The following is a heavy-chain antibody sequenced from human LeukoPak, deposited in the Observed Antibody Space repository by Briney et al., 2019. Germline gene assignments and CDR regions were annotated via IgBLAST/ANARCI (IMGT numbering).Heavy chain of an antibody. CDR1: GFTFSSYS. J-gene: IGHJ4*02. V-gene: IGHV3-48*01. D-gene: IGHD2-15*01. CDR2: ISSSSSTI. CDR3: ARGAVVGAHPVDFDY. Sequence: GGSLRLSCAASGFTFSSYSMNWVRQAPGKGLEWVSYISSSSSTIYYADSVKGRFTISRDNAKNSLYLQMNSLRAEDTAVYYCARGAVVGAHPVDFDYWGQGTLVTVSS.